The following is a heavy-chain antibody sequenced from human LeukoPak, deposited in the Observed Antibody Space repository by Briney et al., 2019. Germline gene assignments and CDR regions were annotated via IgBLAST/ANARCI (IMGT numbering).Heavy chain of an antibody. D-gene: IGHD3-16*01. V-gene: IGHV3-13*01. CDR3: ARAGEYYGMDV. J-gene: IGHJ6*02. CDR1: GFTFSSYD. Sequence: GGSLRLSCAASGFTFSSYDMHWVRQATGKGLEWVSAIGTAGDTYYPGSVKGRFTISRENAKNSLYLQMNSLRAGDTAVYYCARAGEYYGMDVWGQGTTVTVSS. CDR2: IGTAGDT.